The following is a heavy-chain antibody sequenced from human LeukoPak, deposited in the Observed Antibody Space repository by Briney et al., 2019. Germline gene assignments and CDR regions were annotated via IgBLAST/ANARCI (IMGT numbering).Heavy chain of an antibody. D-gene: IGHD4-17*01. Sequence: KPSETLSLTCTVSGGSISSYYWVWIRQPPGKGLEWIGSIYRSGSTNYNPSLKSRVTISVDTSKNQFSLKVSSVTAADTAVYYCARRTYMTTVTPFDYWGQGTLVTVSS. CDR2: IYRSGST. V-gene: IGHV4-59*08. J-gene: IGHJ4*02. CDR1: GGSISSYY. CDR3: ARRTYMTTVTPFDY.